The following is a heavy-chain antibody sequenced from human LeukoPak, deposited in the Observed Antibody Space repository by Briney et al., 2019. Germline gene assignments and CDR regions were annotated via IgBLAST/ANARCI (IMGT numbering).Heavy chain of an antibody. CDR3: ARSYGSGWYFFDY. CDR1: GFTFSKYS. Sequence: GGSLRLSCETSGFTFSKYSMNWVRQAPGKGLEWVSYIGSSSSTIHYADSVKGRFTFSRDNAKNSLYLQMTSLRAEDTAVYYCARSYGSGWYFFDYWGQGTLVTVSS. D-gene: IGHD6-19*01. CDR2: IGSSSSTI. J-gene: IGHJ4*02. V-gene: IGHV3-48*04.